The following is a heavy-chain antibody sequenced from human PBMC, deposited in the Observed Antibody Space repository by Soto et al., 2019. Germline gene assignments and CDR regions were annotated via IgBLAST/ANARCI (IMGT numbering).Heavy chain of an antibody. D-gene: IGHD6-13*01. J-gene: IGHJ3*02. CDR2: IIPIFGTA. Sequence: ASVKVSCKASGGTFSSYAISWVRQAPGQGLEWMGGIIPIFGTANYAQKFQGRVTITADESTSTAYMELSSLRSEDTAVYYCARDHEKRHSSSWYFRSDAFDIWGQGTMVTVSS. CDR1: GGTFSSYA. V-gene: IGHV1-69*13. CDR3: ARDHEKRHSSSWYFRSDAFDI.